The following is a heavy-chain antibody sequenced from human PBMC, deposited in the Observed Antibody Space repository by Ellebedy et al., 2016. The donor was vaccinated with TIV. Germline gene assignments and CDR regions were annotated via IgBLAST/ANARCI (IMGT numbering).Heavy chain of an antibody. CDR1: GFTFSSYA. CDR2: ISGSGGST. V-gene: IGHV3-23*01. Sequence: GESLKISXAASGFTFSSYAMSWVRQAPGKGLEWVSAISGSGGSTYYADSVKGRFTISRDNSKNTPYLQMNSLRAEDTAVYYCARDLMYAIQLWSWLNDYWGQGTLVTVSS. J-gene: IGHJ4*02. D-gene: IGHD5-18*01. CDR3: ARDLMYAIQLWSWLNDY.